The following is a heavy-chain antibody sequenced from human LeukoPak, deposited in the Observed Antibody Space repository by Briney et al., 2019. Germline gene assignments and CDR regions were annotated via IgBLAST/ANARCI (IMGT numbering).Heavy chain of an antibody. CDR1: GGSFSGYY. CDR3: ARGFGTRWFDP. CDR2: INHSGST. V-gene: IGHV4-34*01. J-gene: IGHJ5*02. D-gene: IGHD3-16*01. Sequence: SETLSLTCAVYGGSFSGYYRSWIRQPPGKGLEWIGEINHSGSTNYNPSLKSRVTISVDTSKNQFSLKLSSVTAADTAVYYCARGFGTRWFDPWGQGTLVTVSS.